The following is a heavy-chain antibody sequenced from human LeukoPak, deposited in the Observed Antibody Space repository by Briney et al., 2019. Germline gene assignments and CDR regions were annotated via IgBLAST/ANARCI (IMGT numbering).Heavy chain of an antibody. Sequence: GRSLRLSCAASGFIFSSFGMHWVRQAPGNGLEWVSFIPYDGTTKYYADSVKGRFTVSRDNSKSTLYLQMNSLRAEDTAVYFCAKVRYTYGVLDAFDIWGQGTMVTVSS. CDR3: AKVRYTYGVLDAFDI. D-gene: IGHD5-18*01. V-gene: IGHV3-30*18. CDR1: GFIFSSFG. J-gene: IGHJ3*02. CDR2: IPYDGTTK.